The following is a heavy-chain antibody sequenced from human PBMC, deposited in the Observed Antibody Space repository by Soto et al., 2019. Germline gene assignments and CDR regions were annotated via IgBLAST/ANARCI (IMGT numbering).Heavy chain of an antibody. CDR3: ARCYCSVASCFTCWHFDR. D-gene: IGHD6-19*01. V-gene: IGHV1-18*01. Sequence: QGQLVQSGGEVRKPGASVKVSCQASGYIFNNFGLSSVRQVPGQGLEWVEWIVPYIGKTDYAPKFRDRVTMTADSTTNTAYVELRSLTSDDSALYSCARCYCSVASCFTCWHFDRWGRCTLVSVSS. CDR1: GYIFNNFG. CDR2: IVPYIGKT. J-gene: IGHJ2*01.